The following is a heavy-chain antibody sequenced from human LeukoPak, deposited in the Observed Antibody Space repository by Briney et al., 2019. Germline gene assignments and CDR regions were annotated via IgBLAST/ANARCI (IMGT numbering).Heavy chain of an antibody. J-gene: IGHJ4*02. D-gene: IGHD3-10*01. CDR3: AKASVWTMVRVVSYFDE. V-gene: IGHV3-23*01. Sequence: GGSLRLSCAGSGFTFSSYGMTWVRQAPGKGLEWVSGISGSGDNTWYGDSVKGRFTISRDNSKKTVDLQMHSLRAGDTAVYYCAKASVWTMVRVVSYFDEWGQGIQVTVSS. CDR1: GFTFSSYG. CDR2: ISGSGDNT.